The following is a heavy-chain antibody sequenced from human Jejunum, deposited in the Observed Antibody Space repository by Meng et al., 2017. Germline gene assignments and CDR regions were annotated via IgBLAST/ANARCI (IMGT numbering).Heavy chain of an antibody. V-gene: IGHV3-30*18. CDR2: ILYDGSKT. CDR3: ANDGQWPDRLDY. J-gene: IGHJ4*02. Sequence: QVQLVESGGGVVQPGGSLRLSCAASGFTFSSYYMHWVRQAPGKGLEWVAVILYDGSKTYYADAVKGRFTISRDNSKNTLYLQMNSLRPEDTAVYYCANDGQWPDRLDYWGLGTLVTVSS. CDR1: GFTFSSYY. D-gene: IGHD6-19*01.